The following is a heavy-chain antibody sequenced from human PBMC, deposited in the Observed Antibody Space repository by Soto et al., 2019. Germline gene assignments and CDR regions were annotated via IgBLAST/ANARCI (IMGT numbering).Heavy chain of an antibody. CDR3: ARDRDIVVVPAATPSWWFDP. Sequence: PGGSVRLSCAASGFTFSSYGMHWVRQAPGKGLEWVAVIWYDGSNKYYADSVKGRFTISRDNSKNTLYLQMNSLRAEDTAVYYCARDRDIVVVPAATPSWWFDPWGQGTLVTVSS. D-gene: IGHD2-2*01. J-gene: IGHJ5*02. CDR1: GFTFSSYG. V-gene: IGHV3-33*01. CDR2: IWYDGSNK.